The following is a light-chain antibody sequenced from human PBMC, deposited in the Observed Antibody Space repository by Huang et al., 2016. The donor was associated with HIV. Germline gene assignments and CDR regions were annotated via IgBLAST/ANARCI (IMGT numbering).Light chain of an antibody. CDR1: QDIINS. J-gene: IGKJ2*01. Sequence: DIQMTQSPSSLSASVGDRVSITCQARQDIINSLNWYQQKVGKAPKLLVYDGFNLEKGVPARFSGSRSGTNFTLSITSLQPEDVATDYCQQYVNLPLTFGQGTKLEVK. CDR2: DGF. CDR3: QQYVNLPLT. V-gene: IGKV1-33*01.